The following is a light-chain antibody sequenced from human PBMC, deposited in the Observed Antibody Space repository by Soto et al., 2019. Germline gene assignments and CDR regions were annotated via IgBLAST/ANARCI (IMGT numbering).Light chain of an antibody. CDR3: QQYGSSPG. J-gene: IGKJ5*01. Sequence: VLTQSPDTLSLSPGDRATLSCRASQSSSNQYLAWYQQRPGQPPRLLIYGASSRATGIPDSFSGSGSGTDFTLTISRLEPEDFAVYYCQQYGSSPGFGQGTRLEIK. V-gene: IGKV3-20*01. CDR1: QSSSNQY. CDR2: GAS.